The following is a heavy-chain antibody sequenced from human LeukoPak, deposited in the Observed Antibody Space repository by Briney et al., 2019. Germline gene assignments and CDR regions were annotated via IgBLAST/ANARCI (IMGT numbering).Heavy chain of an antibody. CDR1: GXNFSLYS. J-gene: IGHJ4*02. Sequence: GGALRLSCAASGXNFSLYSVNWVRQAPGEGLEWLSYICNKSDATYYTRSGKGPFTISTDNPKNSLYLHMKICSDTDTAVYYGARYKPAGYCVDYWGQGTLVTVSS. CDR2: ICNKSDAT. V-gene: IGHV3-48*02. D-gene: IGHD3-9*01. CDR3: ARYKPAGYCVDY.